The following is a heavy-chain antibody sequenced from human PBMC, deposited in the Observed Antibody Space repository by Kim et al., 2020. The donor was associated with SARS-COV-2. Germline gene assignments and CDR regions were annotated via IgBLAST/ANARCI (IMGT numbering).Heavy chain of an antibody. V-gene: IGHV3-33*06. Sequence: VKGRFTIASDNYTNTRYLQMNSLRAEDTAVYYCAKEGAYCGGDCYGIFDYWGQGTLVTVSS. CDR3: AKEGAYCGGDCYGIFDY. J-gene: IGHJ4*02. D-gene: IGHD2-21*01.